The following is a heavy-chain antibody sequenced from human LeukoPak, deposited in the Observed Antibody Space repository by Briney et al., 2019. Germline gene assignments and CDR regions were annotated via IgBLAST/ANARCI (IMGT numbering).Heavy chain of an antibody. CDR3: AKSWELLLY. J-gene: IGHJ4*02. Sequence: PGGSLRLSCAASGFPFGSHPMTWVRQVPGKGLEWVALISASGETTFYADSVRGRFTISRDNSKNTVYLQMNSLRAEDTAVYYCAKSWELLLYWGQGTLVTVSS. D-gene: IGHD1-26*01. V-gene: IGHV3-23*01. CDR2: ISASGETT. CDR1: GFPFGSHP.